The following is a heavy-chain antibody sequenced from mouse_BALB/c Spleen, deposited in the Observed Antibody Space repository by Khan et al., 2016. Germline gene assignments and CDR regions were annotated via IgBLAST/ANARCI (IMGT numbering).Heavy chain of an antibody. CDR3: TRSPTATRYFDV. Sequence: EVQLQESGPGLVKPSQSLSLTCTVTGYSITSDYAWNWIRQFPGNKLEWMGYIRYSGSTTYNPSLKSRISITRATSKNQFFLQLYSVTTEDTATYYCTRSPTATRYFDVGGAGTTVTVSS. V-gene: IGHV3-2*02. CDR2: IRYSGST. CDR1: GYSITSDYA. D-gene: IGHD1-2*01. J-gene: IGHJ1*01.